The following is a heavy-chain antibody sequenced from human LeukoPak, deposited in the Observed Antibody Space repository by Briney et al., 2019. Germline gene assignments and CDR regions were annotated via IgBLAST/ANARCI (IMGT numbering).Heavy chain of an antibody. V-gene: IGHV1-18*01. Sequence: ASVKVSCKASGYTFTCYGISWVRQAPGQGLEWMGWISAYNGNTNYAQKLQGRDTMTTDTSTSTAYMEVRSLRSDDTAVYYCARDNTLYSSSFYFDYWGQGTLVTVSS. J-gene: IGHJ4*02. CDR2: ISAYNGNT. CDR1: GYTFTCYG. D-gene: IGHD6-6*01. CDR3: ARDNTLYSSSFYFDY.